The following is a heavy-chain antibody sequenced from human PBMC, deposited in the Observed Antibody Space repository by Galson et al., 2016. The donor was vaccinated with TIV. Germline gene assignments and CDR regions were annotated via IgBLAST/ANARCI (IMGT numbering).Heavy chain of an antibody. J-gene: IGHJ6*02. V-gene: IGHV4-39*01. CDR1: GDSISRTSYF. D-gene: IGHD6-19*01. CDR3: ARHSGAVADDGYGMDV. Sequence: SETLSLTCTVSGDSISRTSYFWGWIRQSPGKGLEWIGSDFYSGSTFYSGNIYYTPSLKSRLTISVDTSKNQCSPRLSSVTAADTAVYSCARHSGAVADDGYGMDVWGQGTTVTVSS. CDR2: DFYSGST.